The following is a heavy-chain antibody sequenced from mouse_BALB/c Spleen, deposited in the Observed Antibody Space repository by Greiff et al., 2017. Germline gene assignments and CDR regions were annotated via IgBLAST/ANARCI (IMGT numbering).Heavy chain of an antibody. CDR3: ARGGARATYAMDY. D-gene: IGHD3-1*01. CDR1: GYTFTNYW. J-gene: IGHJ4*01. V-gene: IGHV1-63*02. Sequence: QVQLQQSGAELVRPGTSVKISCKASGYTFTNYWLGWVKQRPGHGLEWIGDIYPGGGYTNYNEKFKGKATLTADTSSSTAYMQLSSLTSEDSAVYFCARGGARATYAMDYWGQGTSGTVSS. CDR2: IYPGGGYT.